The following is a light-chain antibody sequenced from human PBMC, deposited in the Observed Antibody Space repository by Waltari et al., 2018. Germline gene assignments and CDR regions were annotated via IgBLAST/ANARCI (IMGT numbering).Light chain of an antibody. CDR1: QTVLYSSRNKTY. CDR3: QQYYSAPWT. Sequence: DIVMTQSPDSLAMSLGERATINCKSSQTVLYSSRNKTYLAWYQAKPGQPPKVLIYWASTREYGVPDRFSGGGSGTNFTLTISSLQAEDVAVYYCQQYYSAPWTFGQGTKVEIK. J-gene: IGKJ1*01. V-gene: IGKV4-1*01. CDR2: WAS.